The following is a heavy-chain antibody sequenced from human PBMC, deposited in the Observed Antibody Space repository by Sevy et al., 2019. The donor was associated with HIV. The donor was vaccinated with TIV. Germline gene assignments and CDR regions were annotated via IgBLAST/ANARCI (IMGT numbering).Heavy chain of an antibody. CDR3: ARERSCGGACYYFDT. CDR1: GFVFEDYG. J-gene: IGHJ4*02. Sequence: GGSLRLSCAASGFVFEDYGMNWVRQAPGNGLECVSGINWNGGSTGYADSVKGRFTISRDNAKNSLYLQMNSLRAEDTAIYYCARERSCGGACYYFDTSGQRALVTVSS. D-gene: IGHD2-21*02. V-gene: IGHV3-20*04. CDR2: INWNGGST.